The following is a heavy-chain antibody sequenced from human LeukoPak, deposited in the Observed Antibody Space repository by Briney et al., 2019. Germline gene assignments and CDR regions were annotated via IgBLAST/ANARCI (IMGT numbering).Heavy chain of an antibody. CDR2: IYYSGSP. V-gene: IGHV4-39*01. CDR3: ATWRTAKTGFDY. CDR1: GGSISNNNYY. Sequence: SETLSLTCTVSGGSISNNNYYWAWIRQPPGKGLECIGSIYYSGSPYYNPSLKSRVTISVDTSKNQFSLRLSSVSAADTAVYYCATWRTAKTGFDYWGQGTLVTVSS. D-gene: IGHD1-1*01. J-gene: IGHJ4*02.